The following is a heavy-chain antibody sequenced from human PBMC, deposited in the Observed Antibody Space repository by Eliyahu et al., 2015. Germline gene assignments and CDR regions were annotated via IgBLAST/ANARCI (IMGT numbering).Heavy chain of an antibody. CDR3: ARVSSGSYLWAFDI. V-gene: IGHV3-30*03. CDR1: GFXFSSYG. CDR2: ISYDGSNK. D-gene: IGHD1-26*01. Sequence: QVQLVESGGGVVQPGRSLXLSCAASGFXFSSYGMHWVRQAPGKGLGGGAVISYDGSNKYYADSVKGRFTISRDNSKNTLYLQMNSLRAEDTAVYYCARVSSGSYLWAFDIWGQGTMVTVSS. J-gene: IGHJ3*02.